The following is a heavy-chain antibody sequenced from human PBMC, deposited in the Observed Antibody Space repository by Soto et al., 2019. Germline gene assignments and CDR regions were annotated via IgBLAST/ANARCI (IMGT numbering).Heavy chain of an antibody. CDR1: GGSTVRHYH. CDR2: IYNSGTT. D-gene: IGHD1-26*01. J-gene: IGHJ4*02. V-gene: IGHV4-59*06. CDR3: AVALGPTTGLDY. Sequence: SETLSLTCSVSGGSTVRHYHWTWIRQPPGKGLEWMVYIYNSGTTFYNPSLTSRLSISMDTSGNQFSLELRSVTAAGTAVYYCAVALGPTTGLDYWGQGTLVTVSS.